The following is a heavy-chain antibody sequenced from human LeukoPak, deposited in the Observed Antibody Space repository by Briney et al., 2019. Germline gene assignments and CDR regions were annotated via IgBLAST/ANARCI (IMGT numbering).Heavy chain of an antibody. CDR2: IIPIFGTA. CDR1: GGTFSSYA. CDR3: AKPPYYYDSSGYLHY. D-gene: IGHD3-22*01. J-gene: IGHJ4*02. Sequence: SVKVSCKASGGTFSSYAISWVRQAPGQGLEWMGGIIPIFGTANYAQKFQGRVTITTDESTSTAYMELNSLRAEDTAVYYCAKPPYYYDSSGYLHYWGQGTLVTVSS. V-gene: IGHV1-69*05.